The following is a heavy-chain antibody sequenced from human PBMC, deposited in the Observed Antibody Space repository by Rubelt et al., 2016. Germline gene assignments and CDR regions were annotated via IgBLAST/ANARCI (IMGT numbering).Heavy chain of an antibody. D-gene: IGHD6-19*01. CDR3: ARAQWLGTFDY. CDR1: GGSISSSSYY. V-gene: IGHV4-39*07. J-gene: IGHJ4*02. Sequence: QLQLQESGPGLVKPSETLSLTCTVSGGSISSSSYYWGWIRQPPGKGLEWIGEIYHSGSTYYNPSLKSRVTRSGDTSKNQFSLKMSSVTAADTAVYYCARAQWLGTFDYWGQGTLVTVSS. CDR2: IYHSGST.